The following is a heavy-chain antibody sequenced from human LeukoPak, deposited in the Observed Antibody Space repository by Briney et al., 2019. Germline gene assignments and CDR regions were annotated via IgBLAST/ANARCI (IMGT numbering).Heavy chain of an antibody. V-gene: IGHV3-53*01. Sequence: GGSLRLSCAASGVTVSTNHMSSVRQAPGEGLEWVSGIYSGETTEYADSVKRRFTISRDNSKNTLYLQMNSLRAEDTAVYYCAKPGQWLEVDVWGKGTTVIVSS. CDR3: AKPGQWLEVDV. D-gene: IGHD6-19*01. J-gene: IGHJ6*04. CDR2: IYSGETT. CDR1: GVTVSTNH.